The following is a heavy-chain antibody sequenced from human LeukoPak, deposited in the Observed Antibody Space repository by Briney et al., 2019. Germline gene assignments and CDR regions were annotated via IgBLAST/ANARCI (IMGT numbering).Heavy chain of an antibody. CDR1: GFPFSSYE. D-gene: IGHD4-17*01. Sequence: GGSLRLSCAGSGFPFSSYEMDWLRQAPGKGLEWVSHIDSSGITIYYGDSVKGRFTISRDNAKNSIYLQMDSLRVEDTAIYYCARDTVGDLLDYWGQGTPVTVSS. V-gene: IGHV3-48*03. J-gene: IGHJ4*02. CDR2: IDSSGITI. CDR3: ARDTVGDLLDY.